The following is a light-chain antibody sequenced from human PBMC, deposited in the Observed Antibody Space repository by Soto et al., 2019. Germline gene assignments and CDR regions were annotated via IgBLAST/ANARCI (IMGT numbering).Light chain of an antibody. CDR3: QQDNNWPPWT. J-gene: IGKJ1*01. V-gene: IGKV3-15*01. Sequence: ILMTQSPATLSVSPGERATLSCRASQSVSNNLAWYQQKPGQAPRLLIYDASTRATGIPARFSGSGSGTEFTLTISGLQSENIAVYYCQQDNNWPPWTFGQGTKVEIK. CDR2: DAS. CDR1: QSVSNN.